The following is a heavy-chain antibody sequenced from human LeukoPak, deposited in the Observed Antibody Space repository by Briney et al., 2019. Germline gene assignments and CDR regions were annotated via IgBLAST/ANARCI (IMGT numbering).Heavy chain of an antibody. CDR2: IYYSGST. CDR3: ARGPSRREYYYDSSGYY. Sequence: PSETLSLTCTVSGGSISSYYWSWIRQPPGKGLEWIGYIYYSGSTNYNPSLKSRVTISVDTSKNQFSLKLTSVTAADTAVYYCARGPSRREYYYDSSGYYWGQGTLVTVSS. V-gene: IGHV4-59*12. D-gene: IGHD3-22*01. CDR1: GGSISSYY. J-gene: IGHJ4*02.